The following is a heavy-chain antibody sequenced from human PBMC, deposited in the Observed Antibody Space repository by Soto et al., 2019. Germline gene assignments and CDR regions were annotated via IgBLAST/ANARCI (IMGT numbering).Heavy chain of an antibody. Sequence: EARLLESGGGFIQPGESLRLSCAASGFTFTNYGMSWVRQAPGKGLKWVSTINENGGRTYYADSVKGRLTISRDNSKHTLYLQMNSLRAEDTAVYYCATRGGDYWGQGTLVTVTS. D-gene: IGHD6-25*01. V-gene: IGHV3-23*01. CDR3: ATRGGDY. CDR2: INENGGRT. J-gene: IGHJ4*02. CDR1: GFTFTNYG.